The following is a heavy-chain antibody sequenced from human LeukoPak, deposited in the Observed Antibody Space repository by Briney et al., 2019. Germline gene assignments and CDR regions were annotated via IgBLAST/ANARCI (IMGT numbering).Heavy chain of an antibody. D-gene: IGHD5-24*01. V-gene: IGHV1-69*04. CDR2: IIPILGVA. CDR1: GNTFSSYT. J-gene: IGHJ4*02. CDR3: ARDSGDGYIY. Sequence: ASVKVSCKASGNTFSSYTITWVRQAPGQGLEWMGRIIPILGVANYAQKFQGRVTITADKSTTTDYMELSSLRSDDTAVYYCARDSGDGYIYWRQGTLVTVSS.